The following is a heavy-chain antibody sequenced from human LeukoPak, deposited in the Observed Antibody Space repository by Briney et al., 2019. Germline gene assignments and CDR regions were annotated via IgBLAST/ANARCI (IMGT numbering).Heavy chain of an antibody. CDR3: ARDPHSKLQNAIEI. J-gene: IGHJ3*02. V-gene: IGHV4-39*07. D-gene: IGHD4-11*01. CDR1: GGSISRSSYY. Sequence: WETLSLTCTVSGGSISRSSYYWGWIRQPPGKGLVWFGSIYYSGSTYYNPSLKSRVTISVDTSKNQFSLKLSSVTAADTAVYYCARDPHSKLQNAIEIWGQGTMVTVSS. CDR2: IYYSGST.